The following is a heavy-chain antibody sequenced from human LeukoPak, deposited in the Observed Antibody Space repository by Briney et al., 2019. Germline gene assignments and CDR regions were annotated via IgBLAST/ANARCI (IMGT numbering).Heavy chain of an antibody. Sequence: GGSLRLSCAASGFTFSNYGMNWVRQAPGKGLAWVSSITGSGGSTRADSVKDRFAISRDNSKNTLYLQMNSLRAEDTAVYYCAKEGPTGTETGTFDYWGQGTLVTVSS. D-gene: IGHD1-1*01. CDR3: AKEGPTGTETGTFDY. CDR2: ITGSGGST. CDR1: GFTFSNYG. J-gene: IGHJ4*02. V-gene: IGHV3-23*01.